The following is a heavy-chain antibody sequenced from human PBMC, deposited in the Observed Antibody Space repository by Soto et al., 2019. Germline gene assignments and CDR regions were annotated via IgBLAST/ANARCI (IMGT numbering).Heavy chain of an antibody. CDR1: GGTCSSDA. CDR3: ARPMTTLTHTWFDP. CDR2: IIPIFGTA. D-gene: IGHD4-4*01. V-gene: IGHV1-69*13. Sequence: SVKISCKASGGTCSSDAISWVLQAPGKRLEWLGGIIPIFGTANYAQKFQGRVTITADESASTPYMELSSLSSEDTAVYYFARPMTTLTHTWFDPWGQGTLVTVSS. J-gene: IGHJ5*02.